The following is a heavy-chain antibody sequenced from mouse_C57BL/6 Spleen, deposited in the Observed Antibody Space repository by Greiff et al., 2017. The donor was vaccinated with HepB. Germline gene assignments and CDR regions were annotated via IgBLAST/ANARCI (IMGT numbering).Heavy chain of an antibody. CDR1: GFTFSSYG. V-gene: IGHV5-6*01. CDR3: ARWETGFDY. CDR2: ISSGGSYT. J-gene: IGHJ2*01. D-gene: IGHD4-1*01. Sequence: EVHLVESGGDLVKPGGSLKLSCAASGFTFSSYGMSWVRQTPDKRLEWVATISSGGSYTYYPDSVKGRFTISRDNAKNTLYLQMSSLKSEDTAMYYCARWETGFDYWGQGTTLTVSS.